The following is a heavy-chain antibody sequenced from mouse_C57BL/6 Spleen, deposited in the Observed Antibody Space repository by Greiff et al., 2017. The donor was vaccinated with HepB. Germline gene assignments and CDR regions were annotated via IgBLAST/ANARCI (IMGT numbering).Heavy chain of an antibody. Sequence: QVQLQQSGAELARPGASVKLSCKASGYTFTSYGISWVKQRTGQGLEWIGEIYPRSGNTYYNEKFKGKATLTADKSSSTAYMELRSLTSEDSAVYFCARKEDSYYAMDYWVKEPQSPSPQ. CDR2: IYPRSGNT. CDR1: GYTFTSYG. CDR3: ARKEDSYYAMDY. V-gene: IGHV1-81*01. J-gene: IGHJ4*01.